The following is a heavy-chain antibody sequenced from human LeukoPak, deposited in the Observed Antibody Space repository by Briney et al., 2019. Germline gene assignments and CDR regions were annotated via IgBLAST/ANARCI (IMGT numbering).Heavy chain of an antibody. D-gene: IGHD4-11*01. CDR2: IIQDGSAK. Sequence: PGGSLRLSCVASGFTFSNYRMSWVRQAPGKGLVWVANIIQDGSAKNYVDSVKGRFTISRDNAKNSLYLQMNSLRAEDTAVYYCAREPTTVSPPGWGQGTLVTVSS. V-gene: IGHV3-7*01. CDR1: GFTFSNYR. CDR3: AREPTTVSPPG. J-gene: IGHJ4*02.